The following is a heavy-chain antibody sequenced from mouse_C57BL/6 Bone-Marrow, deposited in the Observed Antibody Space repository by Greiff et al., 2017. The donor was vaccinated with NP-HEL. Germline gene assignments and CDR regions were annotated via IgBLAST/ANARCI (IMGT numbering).Heavy chain of an antibody. D-gene: IGHD1-2*01. J-gene: IGHJ4*01. CDR2: SRNKANDYTT. Sequence: EVKLMESGGGLVQSGRSLRLSCATSGFTFSDFYMEWVRQAPGKGLEWIAASRNKANDYTTEYSASVKGRFIVSRDTSQSILYLQMNALRAEDTAIYYCARDEGGPHYDGYAMDYWGQGTSVTVSS. CDR1: GFTFSDFY. CDR3: ARDEGGPHYDGYAMDY. V-gene: IGHV7-1*01.